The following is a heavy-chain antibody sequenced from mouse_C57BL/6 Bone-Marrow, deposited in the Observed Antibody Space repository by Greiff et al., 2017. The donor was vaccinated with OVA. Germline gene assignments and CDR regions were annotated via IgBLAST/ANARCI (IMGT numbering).Heavy chain of an antibody. CDR2: INPGSGGT. D-gene: IGHD4-1*01. V-gene: IGHV1-54*01. CDR3: ARGANWDAGYFDV. CDR1: GYAFTNYL. J-gene: IGHJ1*03. Sequence: QVQLQQSGAELVRPGTSVKVSCKASGYAFTNYLIEWVKQRPGQGLEWIGVINPGSGGTNYNEKFKGKATLTADKSSSTAYMQLSSLTSEDSAVYYCARGANWDAGYFDVWGTGTTVTVSA.